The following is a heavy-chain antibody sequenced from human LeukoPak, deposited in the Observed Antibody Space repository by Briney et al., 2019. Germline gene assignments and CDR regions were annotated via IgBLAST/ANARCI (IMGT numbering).Heavy chain of an antibody. CDR3: ARDMYYYGSGSYRFDY. Sequence: ASVKVSCKASGYTFSSYDINWVRQATGQGLEWMGWMNPNSGNTGYVQKFQGRVIMTRDTSISTAYMELSSLTSEDTAVYFCARDMYYYGSGSYRFDYWGQGTLVTVSS. CDR2: MNPNSGNT. D-gene: IGHD3-10*01. J-gene: IGHJ4*02. V-gene: IGHV1-8*01. CDR1: GYTFSSYD.